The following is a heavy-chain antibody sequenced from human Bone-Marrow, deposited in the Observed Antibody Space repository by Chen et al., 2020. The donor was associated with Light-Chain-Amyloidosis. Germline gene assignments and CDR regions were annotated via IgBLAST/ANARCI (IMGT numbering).Heavy chain of an antibody. V-gene: IGHV3-23*04. CDR2: ISGSGDST. Sequence: EVQLVESGGGLVQPGGSLRLSCAASGFTFNNYALSWVRQAPGKGLEWVSAISGSGDSTYYADSVKGRFTISRDNAGNSVFLQMNSLRVDDTAIYYCAKEGLYGRYFDFWGQGTLVTVSS. CDR1: GFTFNNYA. CDR3: AKEGLYGRYFDF. D-gene: IGHD3-10*01. J-gene: IGHJ4*02.